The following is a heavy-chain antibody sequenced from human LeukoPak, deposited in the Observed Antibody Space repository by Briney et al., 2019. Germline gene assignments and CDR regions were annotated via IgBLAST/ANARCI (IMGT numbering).Heavy chain of an antibody. Sequence: GGSLRLSCAASGFTFSSYGMHWVRQAPGKGLEWGAIISYDGSNKYYADSVKGRFTISRDNSKNTLYLQMNSLRAEDTAVYYCAKDAYLFDGVMDYWGQGTLVTVSS. V-gene: IGHV3-30*18. CDR1: GFTFSSYG. D-gene: IGHD3-16*01. J-gene: IGHJ4*02. CDR2: ISYDGSNK. CDR3: AKDAYLFDGVMDY.